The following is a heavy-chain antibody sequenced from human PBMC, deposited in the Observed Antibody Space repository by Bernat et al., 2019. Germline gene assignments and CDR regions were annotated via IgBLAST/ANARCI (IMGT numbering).Heavy chain of an antibody. V-gene: IGHV3-33*01. Sequence: QVQLVESGGGVVQPGRSLRLSCAASGFTFSSYGMHWVRQAPGKGLEWVAVIWYDGSNKYYADSVKGRFTISRDNSKNTLYLQMNSLRAKDTAVYYCARGYGDYVASPADYWGQGTLVTVSS. CDR1: GFTFSSYG. CDR2: IWYDGSNK. D-gene: IGHD4-17*01. J-gene: IGHJ4*02. CDR3: ARGYGDYVASPADY.